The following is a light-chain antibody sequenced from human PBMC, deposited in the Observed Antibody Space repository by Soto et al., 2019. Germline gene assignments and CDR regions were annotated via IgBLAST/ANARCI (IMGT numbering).Light chain of an antibody. V-gene: IGLV2-11*01. CDR1: TNDVGAYNY. CDR3: CSYLGPYTPTWV. J-gene: IGLJ3*02. Sequence: QSALTQPRSVSGSPGQSVTIFCSGTTNDVGAYNYVSWYQQHPGKAPKLMIYDVNKRPSGVPDRFSGSKSGNTASLTISGLQAEDEGAYYCCSYLGPYTPTWVFGGGTKLTVL. CDR2: DVN.